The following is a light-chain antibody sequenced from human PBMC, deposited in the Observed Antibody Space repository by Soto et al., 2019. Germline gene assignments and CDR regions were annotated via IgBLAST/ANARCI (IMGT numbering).Light chain of an antibody. CDR3: VLCCGGIQRI. Sequence: QAVVTQEPSLTVSPGGTVTLTCASSAGAVTTGNYPIWIQQKPGQAPRALIYSTNNKHSWTPARFSGSLLGGKAALTLSGVLPEDEADYYCVLCCGGIQRILGGGTKLTVL. V-gene: IGLV7-43*01. J-gene: IGLJ2*01. CDR1: AGAVTTGNY. CDR2: STN.